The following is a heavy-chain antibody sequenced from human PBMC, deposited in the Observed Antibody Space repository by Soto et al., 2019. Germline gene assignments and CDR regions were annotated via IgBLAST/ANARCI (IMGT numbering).Heavy chain of an antibody. CDR1: GFTFSSYG. D-gene: IGHD3-10*01. V-gene: IGHV3-33*01. J-gene: IGHJ3*02. CDR3: ARERWDYYGSSGGFDI. CDR2: IWYDGSNK. Sequence: GGSLRLSCAASGFTFSSYGMHWVRQAPGKGLEWVAVIWYDGSNKYYADSVKGRFTISRDNSKNTLYLQMNSLRAEDTAVYYCARERWDYYGSSGGFDIWGQGTMVTVSS.